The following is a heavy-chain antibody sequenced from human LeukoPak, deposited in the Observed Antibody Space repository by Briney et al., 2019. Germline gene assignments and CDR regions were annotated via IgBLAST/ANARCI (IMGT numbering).Heavy chain of an antibody. Sequence: GGSLRLSCAASGFDFSKSWMTWVRQAPGQGPEWVAAIKEDGSEDDYLDSVKGRFTIARDNAKNSLYLQMNSLRVEDTAVYYCATYTNWVAGDGWGQGTTVSVS. CDR1: GFDFSKSW. D-gene: IGHD1-1*01. V-gene: IGHV3-7*01. CDR2: IKEDGSED. J-gene: IGHJ6*02. CDR3: ATYTNWVAGDG.